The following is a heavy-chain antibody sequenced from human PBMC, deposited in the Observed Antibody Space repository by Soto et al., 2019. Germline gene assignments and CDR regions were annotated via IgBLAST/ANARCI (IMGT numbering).Heavy chain of an antibody. CDR1: GFTFSSYS. Sequence: GGSLRLSCAASGFTFSSYSMNWVRQAPGKGLEWVSYISSSSSTIYYADSVKGRFTISRDNAKNSLYLQMNSLSDEDTAVYYCARDSGFDAFDIWGQGTMVTVSS. J-gene: IGHJ3*02. CDR2: ISSSSSTI. V-gene: IGHV3-48*02. CDR3: ARDSGFDAFDI.